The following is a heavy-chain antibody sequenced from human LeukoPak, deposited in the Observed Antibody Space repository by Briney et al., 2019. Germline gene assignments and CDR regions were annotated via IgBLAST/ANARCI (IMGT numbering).Heavy chain of an antibody. Sequence: PSETLSLTCTVSGGSISSYYWSWIRQPPGKGLEWIGYIYYSGSTNYNPSLKSRVTISVDTSKNQFSLKLSSVTAADTAVYYCAGFTPSVVPANNWFDPWGQGTLVTVSS. D-gene: IGHD2-2*01. CDR3: AGFTPSVVPANNWFDP. V-gene: IGHV4-59*01. CDR2: IYYSGST. CDR1: GGSISSYY. J-gene: IGHJ5*02.